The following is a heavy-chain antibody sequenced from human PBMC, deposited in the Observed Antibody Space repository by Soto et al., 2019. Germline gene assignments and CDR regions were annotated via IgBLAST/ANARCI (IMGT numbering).Heavy chain of an antibody. CDR2: IRSRANNYAT. CDR1: GFIFSGSA. Sequence: EVKLVESGGGLVQPGGSLKLSCAASGFIFSGSAIHWVRQASGKGLEWVGRIRSRANNYATSFAALVKGRFIFSRDDSKNMAYLQMNTMKTEDTAVSYCSRGQRAAIGDYCCHGMDVWGQGTTVTVSS. J-gene: IGHJ6*02. V-gene: IGHV3-73*02. D-gene: IGHD2-2*02. CDR3: SRGQRAAIGDYCCHGMDV.